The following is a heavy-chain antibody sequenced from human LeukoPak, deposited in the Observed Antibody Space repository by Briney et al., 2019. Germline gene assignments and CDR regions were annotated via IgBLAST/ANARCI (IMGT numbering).Heavy chain of an antibody. J-gene: IGHJ4*02. CDR2: ISSSSSYI. V-gene: IGHV3-21*06. CDR3: ARGIVSSACFDY. D-gene: IGHD3-22*01. Sequence: GGSLRLSCAASGFTFSSYSMNWVRQAPGKGLEWVSSISSSSSYIYYADSVKGRFTVSRDNAKNSLYLQMNSLRAEDTAVYYCARGIVSSACFDYWGQGTLVSVSS. CDR1: GFTFSSYS.